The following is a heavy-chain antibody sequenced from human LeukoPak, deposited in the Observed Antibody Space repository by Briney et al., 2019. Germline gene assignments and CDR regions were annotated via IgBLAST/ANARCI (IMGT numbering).Heavy chain of an antibody. D-gene: IGHD3-3*02. V-gene: IGHV4-39*07. Sequence: SETLSLTCTVSGGSISSSSYYWGWIRQPPGKGLEWIGSIYYSGSTYYNPSLKSRVTISVDTSKNQFSLNLTSVTAADTAVYYCARRPFNGFDIWGQGTMVTVSS. CDR1: GGSISSSSYY. CDR2: IYYSGST. J-gene: IGHJ3*02. CDR3: ARRPFNGFDI.